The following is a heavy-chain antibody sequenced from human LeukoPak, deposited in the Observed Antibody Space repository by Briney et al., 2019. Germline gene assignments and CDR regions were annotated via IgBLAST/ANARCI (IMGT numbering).Heavy chain of an antibody. CDR3: AKNTMFRGIHAFDI. V-gene: IGHV5-51*01. CDR2: IYHGDSDT. CDR1: GYSFTSYW. Sequence: GESLKISCKGSGYSFTSYWIGWVRQMPGKGMEWMGIIYHGDSDTRYSPSFQGQVTISVDKYISTAYLQWSSLKASDSAMYYCAKNTMFRGIHAFDIWGQGTMVTVSS. J-gene: IGHJ3*02. D-gene: IGHD3-10*01.